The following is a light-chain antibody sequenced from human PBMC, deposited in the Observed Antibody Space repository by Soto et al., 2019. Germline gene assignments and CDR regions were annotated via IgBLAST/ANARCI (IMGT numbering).Light chain of an antibody. J-gene: IGLJ3*02. CDR2: RNN. CDR1: SSNIGSNY. CDR3: AAWDDSLRGRV. Sequence: QSILTQPASASGPPGQRVSISCSGSSSNIGSNYVYWYQHLPGTAPKLLMYRNNQRPSGVPDRFSGSKSGTSASLAISGLQSEDEADYYCAAWDDSLRGRVFGGGTKLTVL. V-gene: IGLV1-47*01.